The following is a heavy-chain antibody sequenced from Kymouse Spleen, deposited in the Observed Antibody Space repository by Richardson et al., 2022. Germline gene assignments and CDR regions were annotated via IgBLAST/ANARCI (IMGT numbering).Heavy chain of an antibody. Sequence: EVQLVESGGGLVQPGGSLRLSCAASGFTFSSYDMHWVRQATGKGLEWVSAIGTAGDTYYPGSVKGRFTISRENAKNSLYLQMNSLRAGDTAVYYCARDREVGTTGDYYGMDVWGQGTTVTVSS. CDR1: GFTFSSYD. CDR2: IGTAGDT. CDR3: ARDREVGTTGDYYGMDV. D-gene: IGHD1-7*01. V-gene: IGHV3-13*01. J-gene: IGHJ6*02.